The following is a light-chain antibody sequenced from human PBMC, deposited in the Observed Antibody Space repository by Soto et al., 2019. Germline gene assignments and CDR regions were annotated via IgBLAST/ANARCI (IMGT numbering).Light chain of an antibody. Sequence: EIVLTQSPATLSLSPGETATLSCRASQSISSDLAWPQQKPGQSSRLLIFGASTRATGIPARFSGGGFGTEFTLTISSLQSEDFAVYYCQQYNNWPRTFGLGTKVYIK. V-gene: IGKV3-15*01. CDR1: QSISSD. CDR3: QQYNNWPRT. J-gene: IGKJ1*01. CDR2: GAS.